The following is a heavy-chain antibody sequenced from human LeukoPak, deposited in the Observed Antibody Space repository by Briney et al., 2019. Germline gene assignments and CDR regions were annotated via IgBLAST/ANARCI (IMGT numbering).Heavy chain of an antibody. CDR1: GGSMRRGGYF. CDR3: ARAGGRFRYYGMDV. D-gene: IGHD3-3*01. J-gene: IGHJ6*02. CDR2: IYYSGST. Sequence: AETLSLTCTVSGGSMRRGGYFESWTPQHPGRGLEWIGYIYYSGSTNYNPSLKSRVTISVDTSKNQFSLKLSSVTAADTAVYYCARAGGRFRYYGMDVWGQGTTVTVSS. V-gene: IGHV4-61*08.